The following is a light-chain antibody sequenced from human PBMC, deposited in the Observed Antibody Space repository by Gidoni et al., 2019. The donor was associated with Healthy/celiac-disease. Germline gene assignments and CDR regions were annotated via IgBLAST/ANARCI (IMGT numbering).Light chain of an antibody. CDR2: DVS. Sequence: QSALTQPASVSGSPGQSITISCTGTSSDVGGYNYVSWYQQHPGKAPKLIIYDVSNRPSGVSNRFSCSKSGNTASLTISVLQAEDEADYYCSSYTSSSTQVFGGGTKLTVL. CDR1: SSDVGGYNY. J-gene: IGLJ3*02. CDR3: SSYTSSSTQV. V-gene: IGLV2-14*01.